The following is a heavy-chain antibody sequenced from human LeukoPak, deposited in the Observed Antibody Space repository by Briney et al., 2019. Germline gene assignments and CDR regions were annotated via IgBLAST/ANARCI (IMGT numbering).Heavy chain of an antibody. J-gene: IGHJ4*02. CDR1: GFTFSNYW. D-gene: IGHD4-23*01. CDR2: IKSDGSRT. V-gene: IGHV3-74*01. CDR3: ARDIDYGGNSDY. Sequence: GGSLRLSCAASGFTFSNYWMHWVRQAPGKGLVWVSRIKSDGSRTDYADSVKGRFTISRDNAKNTLYLQMNSLRAEDTAVYYCARDIDYGGNSDYWGQGTLVTVSS.